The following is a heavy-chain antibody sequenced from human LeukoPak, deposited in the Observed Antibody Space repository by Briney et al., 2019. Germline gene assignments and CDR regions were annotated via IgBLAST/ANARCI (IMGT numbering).Heavy chain of an antibody. V-gene: IGHV3-48*04. CDR2: ISSSSSTI. CDR1: GFTFSSYS. Sequence: PGGSLRLSCAASGFTFSSYSMNWVRQAPGKGLEWVSYISSSSSTIYYADSVKGRFTISRDNAKNSLYLQMNSLRAEDTAVYYCARDKGLGPDYWGQGTLVTVSS. CDR3: ARDKGLGPDY. J-gene: IGHJ4*02.